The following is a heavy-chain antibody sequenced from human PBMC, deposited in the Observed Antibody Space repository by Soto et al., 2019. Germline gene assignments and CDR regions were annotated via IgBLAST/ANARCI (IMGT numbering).Heavy chain of an antibody. J-gene: IGHJ3*02. Sequence: GASVKVSCKASGGTFSSYAISWVRQAPGQGLEWMGGIITIFGTANYAQKFQGRLTITADESTSTTYMALNSMRSEDTAVYYCARGKFATITGPDAFDIWGQGTMVTV. CDR3: ARGKFATITGPDAFDI. D-gene: IGHD5-12*01. CDR1: GGTFSSYA. V-gene: IGHV1-69*13. CDR2: IITIFGTA.